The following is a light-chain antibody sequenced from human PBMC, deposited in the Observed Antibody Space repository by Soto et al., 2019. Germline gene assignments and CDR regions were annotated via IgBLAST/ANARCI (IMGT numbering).Light chain of an antibody. CDR1: QSISSW. Sequence: DIQMTQSPSTLSASVGDRVTITCRASQSISSWLAWYQQKPGKAPKLLIYKASSLESGVPSRFIGSGSGTEFTLTISCLQPDDFATYYCQQYNSYLWTFGQGNKVEIK. CDR2: KAS. CDR3: QQYNSYLWT. V-gene: IGKV1-5*03. J-gene: IGKJ1*01.